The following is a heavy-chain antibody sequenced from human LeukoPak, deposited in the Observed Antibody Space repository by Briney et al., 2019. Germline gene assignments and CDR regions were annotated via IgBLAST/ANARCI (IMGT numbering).Heavy chain of an antibody. CDR3: ARSVAAAGDFDY. Sequence: SETLSPTCTVSGGSFSSGGYYWSWIRQHPGKGLEWIGYIYYSGSTYYNPSLKSRVTISVDASKNQFSLKLYSVTAADTAVYYCARSVAAAGDFDYWGQGTLVTVSS. CDR2: IYYSGST. J-gene: IGHJ4*02. CDR1: GGSFSSGGYY. D-gene: IGHD6-13*01. V-gene: IGHV4-31*03.